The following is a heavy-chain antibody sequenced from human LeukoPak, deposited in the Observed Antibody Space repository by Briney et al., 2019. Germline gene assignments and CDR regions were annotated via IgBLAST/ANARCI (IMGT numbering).Heavy chain of an antibody. D-gene: IGHD5-24*01. CDR3: ARGRRDGYSYYYMDV. CDR1: GGSFSGYY. J-gene: IGHJ6*03. V-gene: IGHV4-34*01. CDR2: INHSGST. Sequence: SETLSLTCAVYGGSFSGYYWSWIRQPPGKGLEWIGEINHSGSTNYNPSLKSRVTISVDTSKNQFSLKLRSVTAADTAVYYCARGRRDGYSYYYMDVWGKGTTVTISS.